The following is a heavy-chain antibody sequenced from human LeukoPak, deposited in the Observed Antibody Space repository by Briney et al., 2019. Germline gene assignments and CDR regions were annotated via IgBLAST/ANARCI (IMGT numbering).Heavy chain of an antibody. V-gene: IGHV3-23*01. D-gene: IGHD1-26*01. CDR1: GFTFSSYT. CDR2: ISGTGDST. Sequence: GGSLGLSCAASGFTFSSYTMNWVRQAPGKGLEWVSAISGTGDSTFYADSLRGRFTISRDNSKNTLYLQMNSLRAEDTAVYYCAKELYTGSYLTSDHWGQGTLVTVSS. J-gene: IGHJ4*02. CDR3: AKELYTGSYLTSDH.